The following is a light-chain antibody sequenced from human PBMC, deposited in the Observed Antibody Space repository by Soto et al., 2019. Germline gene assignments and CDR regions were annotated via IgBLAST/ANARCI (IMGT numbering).Light chain of an antibody. CDR3: QKHDNAPLT. Sequence: DIQMPQSPLSPSALVGDRVSIAWCASHGSGINLSWYQQRPGKVPKLLVYSSSTLQAGVPSRISGSGSGTEFTLTISSMQTEDVATYYCQKHDNAPLTFGQGTKV. J-gene: IGKJ1*01. CDR2: SSS. V-gene: IGKV1-27*01. CDR1: HGSGIN.